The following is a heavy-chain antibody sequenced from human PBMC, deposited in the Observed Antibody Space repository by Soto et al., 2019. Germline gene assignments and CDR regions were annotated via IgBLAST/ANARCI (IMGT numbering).Heavy chain of an antibody. D-gene: IGHD6-13*01. V-gene: IGHV1-69*01. CDR3: ARDQQPKRGGYYYYYAMDV. CDR2: IIPMFRTA. Sequence: QVQLVQSGAEVKKPGSSVKVSCKASGGTFSTYAINWVRQAPGQGLEWMGGIIPMFRTAEYAQQFQGSVTITADEPTSTAYMELSSLRSEDTAVYYCARDQQPKRGGYYYYYAMDVWGQGTTVTVSS. J-gene: IGHJ6*02. CDR1: GGTFSTYA.